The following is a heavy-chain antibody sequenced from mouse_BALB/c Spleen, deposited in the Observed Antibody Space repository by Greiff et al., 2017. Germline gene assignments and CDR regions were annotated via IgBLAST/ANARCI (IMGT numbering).Heavy chain of an antibody. D-gene: IGHD1-2*01. V-gene: IGHV5-9-4*01. CDR2: ISSGGSYT. Sequence: EVNVVESGGGLVKPGGSLKLSCAASGFTFSSYAMSWVRQSPEKRLEWVAEISSGGSYTYSPDTVTGRVTISRDNAKNTLYLEMSSLRSEDTAMYYCARVGENYYGSFAYWGQGTLVTVSA. CDR1: GFTFSSYA. CDR3: ARVGENYYGSFAY. J-gene: IGHJ3*01.